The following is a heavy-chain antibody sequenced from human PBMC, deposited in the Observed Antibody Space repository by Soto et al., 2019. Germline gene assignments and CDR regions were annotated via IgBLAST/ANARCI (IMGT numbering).Heavy chain of an antibody. CDR2: IYPGDSDT. CDR3: ARPWSSSRNYYGMDV. J-gene: IGHJ6*02. D-gene: IGHD6-13*01. CDR1: GYSFTSYW. V-gene: IGHV5-51*01. Sequence: GESLKISCKGSGYSFTSYWIGWVRQMPGKGLEWMGIIYPGDSDTRYSPSFQGQITISADKSISTAYLQWSSLKASDTAMYYCARPWSSSRNYYGMDVWGQGTTVTVSS.